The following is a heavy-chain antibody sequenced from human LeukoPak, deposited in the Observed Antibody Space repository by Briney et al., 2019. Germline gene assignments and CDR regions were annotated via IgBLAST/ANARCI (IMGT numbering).Heavy chain of an antibody. CDR2: ISSSSSYI. J-gene: IGHJ3*02. D-gene: IGHD6-19*01. Sequence: PGGSLRLSCAASGFTFSSYSMTWVRQAPGKGLEWVSSISSSSSYIYYADSVKGRFTISRDNAKNSLYLQMNSLRAEDTAVYYCARVGQWLARSAFDIWGQGTMVTVPS. V-gene: IGHV3-21*01. CDR1: GFTFSSYS. CDR3: ARVGQWLARSAFDI.